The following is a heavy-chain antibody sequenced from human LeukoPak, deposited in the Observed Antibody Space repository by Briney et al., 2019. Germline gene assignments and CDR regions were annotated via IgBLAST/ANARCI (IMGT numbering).Heavy chain of an antibody. CDR2: INHSGST. CDR3: ARGLGYGSGSYHYPNWFDP. CDR1: GGSFSGYY. V-gene: IGHV4-34*01. D-gene: IGHD3-10*01. J-gene: IGHJ5*02. Sequence: SETLSLTCAVYGGSFSGYYWSWIRQPPGKGLEWIGEINHSGSTNYNPSLKSRVTISVDSSKNQFSLKLSSVTAADTAVYFCARGLGYGSGSYHYPNWFDPWGQGTLVTVSS.